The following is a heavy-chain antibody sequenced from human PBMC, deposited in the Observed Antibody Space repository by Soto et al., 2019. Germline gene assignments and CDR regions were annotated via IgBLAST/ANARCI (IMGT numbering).Heavy chain of an antibody. CDR2: ISGSGGST. CDR3: AKAEWFGELFGGGEYFQH. V-gene: IGHV3-23*01. CDR1: GFTFSSYA. D-gene: IGHD3-10*01. Sequence: GGSLRLSCAASGFTFSSYAMSWVRQAPGKGLEWVSAISGSGGSTYYADSVKGRFTISRDNSKNTLYLQMNSLRAEDTAVYYCAKAEWFGELFGGGEYFQHWGQGTLVTVSS. J-gene: IGHJ1*01.